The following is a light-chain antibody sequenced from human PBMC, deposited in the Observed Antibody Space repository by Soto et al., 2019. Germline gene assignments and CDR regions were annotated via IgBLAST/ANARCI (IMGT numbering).Light chain of an antibody. CDR2: DAS. CDR3: QQRNNWPPWT. V-gene: IGKV3-11*01. Sequence: EIVLTQSPATLALSPGERATLSCRASQSVNSFLGWYQQKPGQPPRLLIYDASNRANVVPARFSGSGSGTDFTLTISRLEPEDFAVYYCQQRNNWPPWTFGPGTKVEI. J-gene: IGKJ1*01. CDR1: QSVNSF.